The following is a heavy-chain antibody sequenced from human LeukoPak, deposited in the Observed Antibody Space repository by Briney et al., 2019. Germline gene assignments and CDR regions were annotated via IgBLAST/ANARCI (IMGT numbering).Heavy chain of an antibody. CDR3: ARASFIAVAGTGPFDY. Sequence: ASVKVSCKASGYTFTSYGISWVRQAPGQGLEWMGWISAYNGNTNYAQKLQGRVTVTTDTSTSTAYMELRSLRSDDTAVYYCARASFIAVAGTGPFDYWGQGTLVTVSS. D-gene: IGHD6-19*01. V-gene: IGHV1-18*01. J-gene: IGHJ4*02. CDR2: ISAYNGNT. CDR1: GYTFTSYG.